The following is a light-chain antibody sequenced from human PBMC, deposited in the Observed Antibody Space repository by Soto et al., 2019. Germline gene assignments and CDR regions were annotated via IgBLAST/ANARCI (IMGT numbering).Light chain of an antibody. CDR3: QHYGSSPWT. V-gene: IGKV3-20*01. CDR1: QSVSSSN. J-gene: IGKJ1*01. Sequence: EIVLTQSPGTLSLSPWDRATLYCRASQSVSSSNLAWYQQKRGQSPRLLIYGASSRATGNPDRFSGSGSGPDFTLTISRLEPEDFAVYFCQHYGSSPWTFGQGTKVDIK. CDR2: GAS.